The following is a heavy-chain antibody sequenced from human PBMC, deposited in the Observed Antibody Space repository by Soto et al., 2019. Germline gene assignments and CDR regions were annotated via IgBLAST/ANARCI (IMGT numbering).Heavy chain of an antibody. Sequence: EVQLVESGGGLVKAGGSLRLFCTASGFTFRNYNMNWVRQAPGKGLEWVSSISTGGAYMFYADSVKGRFTSSRDNAQNSLFLQIDSQRDEDTAVYYCARDIASPGGDYFDSWGQGTLVTVSS. D-gene: IGHD2-21*01. CDR2: ISTGGAYM. J-gene: IGHJ4*02. CDR1: GFTFRNYN. CDR3: ARDIASPGGDYFDS. V-gene: IGHV3-21*06.